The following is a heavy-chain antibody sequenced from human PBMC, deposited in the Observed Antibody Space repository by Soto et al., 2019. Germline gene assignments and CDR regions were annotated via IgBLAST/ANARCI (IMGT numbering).Heavy chain of an antibody. V-gene: IGHV4-34*01. CDR1: GGSFSGYY. CDR2: INHSGST. Sequence: LSLTCAVYGGSFSGYYWSWIRQPPGKGLEWIGEINHSGSTNYNPSLKSRVTISVDTSKNQFSLKLSSVTAADTAVYYCALKSSIAARWGWFDPWGQGTLVTVS. CDR3: ALKSSIAARWGWFDP. D-gene: IGHD6-6*01. J-gene: IGHJ5*02.